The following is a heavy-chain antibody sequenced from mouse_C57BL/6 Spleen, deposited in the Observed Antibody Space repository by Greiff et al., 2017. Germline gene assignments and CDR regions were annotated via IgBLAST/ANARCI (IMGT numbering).Heavy chain of an antibody. CDR1: GFTFSSYA. CDR3: ARLDDAYGGFAY. V-gene: IGHV5-4*03. CDR2: ISDGGSYT. Sequence: EVKLVESGGGLVKPGGSLKLSCAASGFTFSSYAMSWVRQTPEKRLEWVATISDGGSYTYYPDNVKGRFTISRDNAKNNLYLQMSHLKSEDTAMYYCARLDDAYGGFAYWGQGTLVTVSA. D-gene: IGHD1-1*01. J-gene: IGHJ3*01.